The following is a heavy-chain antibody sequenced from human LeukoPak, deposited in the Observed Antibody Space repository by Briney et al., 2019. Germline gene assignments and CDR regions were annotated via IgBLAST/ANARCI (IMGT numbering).Heavy chain of an antibody. D-gene: IGHD2-21*02. V-gene: IGHV2-70*04. CDR1: GFSLSTSGMR. CDR2: IDWDDDK. Sequence: ESGPALVKPTQTLTLTCTSTGFSLSTSGMRVSWIRQPLGKALEWLASIDWDDDKFYSTSLKTRLTISKDTSKNQVVLTMTNMDPVDTATYYCARTPYCGGDCYVDYWGQGTLVTVSS. J-gene: IGHJ4*02. CDR3: ARTPYCGGDCYVDY.